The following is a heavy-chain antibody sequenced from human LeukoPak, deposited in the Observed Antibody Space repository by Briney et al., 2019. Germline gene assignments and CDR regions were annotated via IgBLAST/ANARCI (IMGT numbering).Heavy chain of an antibody. CDR1: GFTFRDYW. CDR2: PKQDGSEK. J-gene: IGHJ6*02. Sequence: PGVSLRFSCAAYGFTFRDYWMTWVRQAPGKGRVGVTSPKQDGSEKYYVDSVKGRFTISRDNAKNSLYLQMISLRADDSAVYYCAKAGRAGAYYYYYVMDVWAQGTTVTVSS. CDR3: AKAGRAGAYYYYYVMDV. D-gene: IGHD5-24*01. V-gene: IGHV3-7*03.